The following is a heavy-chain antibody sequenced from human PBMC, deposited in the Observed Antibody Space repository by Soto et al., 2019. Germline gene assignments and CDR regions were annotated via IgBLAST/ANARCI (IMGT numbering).Heavy chain of an antibody. CDR2: TSYDGTYK. CDR1: GFTFNNYV. V-gene: IGHV3-30*18. D-gene: IGHD2-15*01. J-gene: IGHJ4*02. Sequence: QVQLVESGGGVVQPGRSLRLSCAASGFTFNNYVMHWVRQAPGKGLEWLAETSYDGTYKYYADSVKGRFTISRDNSKNTLYLQMDSLRAEDTAVYYCAKDWGRYCSGGSCYLFESWGQGALVTVSS. CDR3: AKDWGRYCSGGSCYLFES.